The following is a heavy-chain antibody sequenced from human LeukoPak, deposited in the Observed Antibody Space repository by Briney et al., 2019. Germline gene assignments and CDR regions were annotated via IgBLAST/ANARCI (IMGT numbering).Heavy chain of an antibody. CDR2: TSYDVSNK. D-gene: IGHD1-1*01. CDR3: ATRGTTATEYIEH. J-gene: IGHJ4*02. Sequence: PGGALRLSCAASGFTVSSDAMHWVRGAPGKGVWVLAVTSYDVSNKYYPDSVTGRFTISRDNSKNTLHLQMSSLRVEDTASYYCATRGTTATEYIEHWGQGTLVSVSS. V-gene: IGHV3-30-3*01. CDR1: GFTVSSDA.